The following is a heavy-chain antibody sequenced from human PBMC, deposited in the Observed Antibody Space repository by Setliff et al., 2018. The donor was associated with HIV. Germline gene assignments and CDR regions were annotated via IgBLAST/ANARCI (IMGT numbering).Heavy chain of an antibody. D-gene: IGHD4-17*01. CDR3: AKGAGFYGDYTFDY. V-gene: IGHV4-4*02. Sequence: PSETLSLTCAVSGGSISSNWWSWVRQSPGKGLEWIGEIYHSGSTHYNPSLQSRVSISMDASKNQFSLKVTSVTSADTAVYYCAKGAGFYGDYTFDYWGQGNLVTVSS. J-gene: IGHJ4*02. CDR1: GGSISSNW. CDR2: IYHSGST.